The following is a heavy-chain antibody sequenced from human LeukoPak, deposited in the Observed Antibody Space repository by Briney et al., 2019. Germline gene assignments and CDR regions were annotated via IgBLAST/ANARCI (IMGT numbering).Heavy chain of an antibody. CDR1: GVSFSGYH. D-gene: IGHD2-2*01. CDR2: IFYGGTA. J-gene: IGHJ4*02. Sequence: PSETLSLTCTVSGVSFSGYHWNWIRQPPGKGLEWIGEIFYGGTANYSPSLKSRVTISLDTSKNHFSLKLSCLTAADTAVYYCASYAAGQGGRGYWGQGTLVTVSS. V-gene: IGHV4-59*08. CDR3: ASYAAGQGGRGY.